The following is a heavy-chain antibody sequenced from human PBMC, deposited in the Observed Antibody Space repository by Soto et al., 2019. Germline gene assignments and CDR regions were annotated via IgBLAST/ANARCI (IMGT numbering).Heavy chain of an antibody. Sequence: QVQLQESGPGLVKPSQTLSLTCTVSGGSISSGGYYWSWIRQHPGKGLEWIGYIYYSGSTYYNTSLKSRVTISVDTSKNQFSLKLSSVTAADTAVYYCARGSTSWLSSWPNWFDPWGQGTLVTVSS. V-gene: IGHV4-31*03. CDR2: IYYSGST. D-gene: IGHD6-13*01. CDR1: GGSISSGGYY. J-gene: IGHJ5*02. CDR3: ARGSTSWLSSWPNWFDP.